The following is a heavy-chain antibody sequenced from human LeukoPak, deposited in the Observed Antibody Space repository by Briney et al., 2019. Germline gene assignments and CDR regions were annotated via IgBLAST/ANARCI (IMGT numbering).Heavy chain of an antibody. D-gene: IGHD3-10*01. V-gene: IGHV1-18*01. Sequence: ASVKVSCKASGYSFSNYVLTWVRQAPGQGLEWMGQISIFNGNTKYAQKLQGRVTMTTDIPTTTAYMELRSLRSEDTAVYYCARGDGSGSYYGWGQGTLVTVSS. CDR2: ISIFNGNT. CDR1: GYSFSNYV. J-gene: IGHJ4*02. CDR3: ARGDGSGSYYG.